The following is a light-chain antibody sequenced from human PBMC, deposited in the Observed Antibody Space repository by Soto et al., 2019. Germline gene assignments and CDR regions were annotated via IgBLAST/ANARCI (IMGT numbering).Light chain of an antibody. CDR2: DAS. V-gene: IGKV1-5*01. J-gene: IGKJ1*01. CDR1: QSISSW. CDR3: QQYNSYSGGT. Sequence: DIQMTQSPSTLSASVGDRVTITCRASQSISSWLAWYQQKPGKAPKLLIYDASSLESGVPSRFSGSGSETEFSLTISSLQPDDFAAYYCQQYNSYSGGTFGQGTKVEIK.